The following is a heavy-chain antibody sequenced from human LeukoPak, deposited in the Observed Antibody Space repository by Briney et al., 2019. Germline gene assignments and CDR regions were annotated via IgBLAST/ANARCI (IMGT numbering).Heavy chain of an antibody. CDR2: ISAYNGNT. J-gene: IGHJ4*02. CDR1: GYTFTSYG. CDR3: ARRLGYCSGGSCYSDY. Sequence: GASVKVSCKASGYTFTSYGISWVRQAPGQGLEWMGWISAYNGNTNYAQKLQGRVTMTTDTSTSTAYTELRSLRSDDTAVYYCARRLGYCSGGSCYSDYWGQGTLVTVSS. V-gene: IGHV1-18*01. D-gene: IGHD2-15*01.